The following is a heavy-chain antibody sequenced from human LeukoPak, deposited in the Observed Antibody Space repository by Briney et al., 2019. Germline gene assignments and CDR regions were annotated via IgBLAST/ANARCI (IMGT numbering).Heavy chain of an antibody. D-gene: IGHD3-9*01. CDR1: GFTVSSNY. V-gene: IGHV3-66*02. CDR2: IYSGGST. Sequence: PGGSLRLSCAASGFTVSSNYMSWVRQAPGKGLEWVSVIYSGGSTYYADSVKGRFTISRDNSKNTLYLQMNSLRAEDTAVYYCARDGHGDGILSGYSYFGMDVWGQGTTVTVSS. J-gene: IGHJ6*02. CDR3: ARDGHGDGILSGYSYFGMDV.